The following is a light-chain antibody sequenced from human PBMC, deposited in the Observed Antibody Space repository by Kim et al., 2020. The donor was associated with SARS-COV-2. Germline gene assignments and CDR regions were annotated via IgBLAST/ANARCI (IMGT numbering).Light chain of an antibody. V-gene: IGKV3-11*01. CDR3: QQRSNLIT. J-gene: IGKJ5*01. CDR2: DVS. Sequence: SWSRGERATLSCRASQSVSSYLAWYQQKPGQALRLLIYDVSSRATGIPARFSGSGSGTDFTLTISSLEPEDFAVYYCQQRSNLITFGQGTRLEIK. CDR1: QSVSSY.